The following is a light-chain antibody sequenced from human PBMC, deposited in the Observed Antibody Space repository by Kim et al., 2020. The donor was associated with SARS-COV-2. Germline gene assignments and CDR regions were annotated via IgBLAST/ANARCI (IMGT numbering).Light chain of an antibody. CDR1: QSISSR. V-gene: IGKV1-27*01. CDR3: QKYDSAPLT. CDR2: AAS. Sequence: VSIGHRVTHTCRASQSISSRLACYQQKPGELPNLLIYAASTLLSGVPSRFSGGGCATDFTITISSLQPEDVASYYYQKYDSAPLTFGGGTKVDIK. J-gene: IGKJ4*01.